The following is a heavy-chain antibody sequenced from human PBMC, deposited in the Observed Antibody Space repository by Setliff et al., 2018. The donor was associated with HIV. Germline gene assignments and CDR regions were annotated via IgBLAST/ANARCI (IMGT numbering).Heavy chain of an antibody. V-gene: IGHV1-46*01. J-gene: IGHJ4*02. CDR3: VTSPGFFTAVDETEAGDY. Sequence: ASVKVSCKASGYTFTGYYMHWVRQAPGQGLEWMGLINPSGGRTSYAQKFQGRLTMTRDTSRSTAFMELRRLNSDDTATSFWVTSPGFFTAVDETEAGDYWGQGTLVTVSS. CDR2: INPSGGRT. D-gene: IGHD6-13*01. CDR1: GYTFTGYY.